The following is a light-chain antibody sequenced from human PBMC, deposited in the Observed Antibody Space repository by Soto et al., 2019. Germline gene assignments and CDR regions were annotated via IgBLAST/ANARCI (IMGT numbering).Light chain of an antibody. V-gene: IGLV2-14*01. Sequence: QSVVTQPASVSGPPGQSITISCTGTSSDVGGYNYVSWYQQHPGKAPKLMIYDVSNRPSGVSNRFSGSKSGNTASLTISGLQAEDEADYYCSSYTSSSAYFFGTGTKVT. CDR1: SSDVGGYNY. CDR2: DVS. CDR3: SSYTSSSAYF. J-gene: IGLJ1*01.